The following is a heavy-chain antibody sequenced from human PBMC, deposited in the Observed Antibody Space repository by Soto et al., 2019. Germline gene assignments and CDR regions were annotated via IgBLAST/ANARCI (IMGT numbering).Heavy chain of an antibody. Sequence: GGSLRLACAASGFTFSDYYMSWIRQAPGKGLEWVSYISSSGSTIYYADSVKGRFTISRDNAKNSLYLQMNSLRAEDTAVYYCARDRCSSTSCHPYYYYMDVSGKATTVSVSS. CDR3: ARDRCSSTSCHPYYYYMDV. CDR2: ISSSGSTI. D-gene: IGHD2-2*01. J-gene: IGHJ6*03. V-gene: IGHV3-11*01. CDR1: GFTFSDYY.